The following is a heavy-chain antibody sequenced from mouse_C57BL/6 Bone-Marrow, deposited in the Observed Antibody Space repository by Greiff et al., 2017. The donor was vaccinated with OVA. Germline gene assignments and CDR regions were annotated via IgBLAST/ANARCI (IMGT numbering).Heavy chain of an antibody. CDR3: APYYYGSSYYWYFDV. D-gene: IGHD1-1*01. Sequence: EVQLQQYVAELVRPGASVKLSCTASGFNIKNTYMHWVKQRPEQGLEWIGRIDPANGNTKYAPKFQGKATITADTSSNTAYLQLSSLTSEDTAIYYCAPYYYGSSYYWYFDVWGTGTTVTVSS. J-gene: IGHJ1*03. CDR2: IDPANGNT. V-gene: IGHV14-3*01. CDR1: GFNIKNTY.